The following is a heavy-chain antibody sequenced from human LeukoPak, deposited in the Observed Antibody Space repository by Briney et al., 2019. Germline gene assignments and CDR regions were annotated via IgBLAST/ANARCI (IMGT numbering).Heavy chain of an antibody. D-gene: IGHD2-2*02. CDR1: GYTFTIYY. CDR2: INPNSGAT. V-gene: IGHV1-2*02. CDR3: ARNPAYCTSTSCYNDY. J-gene: IGHJ4*02. Sequence: ASVKVSCKTSGYTFTIYYMHWVRQAPGQGLEWMGWINPNSGATTYAQRSQGRVTMTRDTSISTAYMELSRLRSDDTAVYYCARNPAYCTSTSCYNDYWGQGTLVTVSS.